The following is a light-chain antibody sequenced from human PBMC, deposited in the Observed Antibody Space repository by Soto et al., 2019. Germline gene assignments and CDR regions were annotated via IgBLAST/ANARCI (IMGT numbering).Light chain of an antibody. CDR1: SSDVGSYNL. J-gene: IGLJ1*01. V-gene: IGLV2-23*01. CDR3: CSYAGSTTFYV. CDR2: EGS. Sequence: QSLLTDSASVSGSPGQSITISCTGTSSDVGSYNLVSWYQQHPGKAPKLMIYEGSKRPSGVSHRFSGSKSGNTGSLTISGLQAEDEADYYCCSYAGSTTFYVFGTGTKVTGL.